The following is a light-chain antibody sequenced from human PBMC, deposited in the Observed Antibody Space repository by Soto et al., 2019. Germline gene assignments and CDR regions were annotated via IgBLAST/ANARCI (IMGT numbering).Light chain of an antibody. J-gene: IGKJ5*01. Sequence: EILLTHSPGTLSVSPCELATLSFRASQSVRDNLAWYQQKPGQAPRLLIYDTSNRATDIPPRFSGSGSGTDFTLTISSLEPEDFAVYYCQQRTNWRITFGQGTRLEIK. CDR2: DTS. V-gene: IGKV3-11*01. CDR3: QQRTNWRIT. CDR1: QSVRDN.